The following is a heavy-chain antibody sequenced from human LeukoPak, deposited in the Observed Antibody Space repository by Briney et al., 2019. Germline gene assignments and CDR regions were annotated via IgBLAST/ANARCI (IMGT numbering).Heavy chain of an antibody. D-gene: IGHD3-10*01. J-gene: IGHJ4*02. V-gene: IGHV1-2*02. Sequence: ASVKVSCKASGYTFTSYDINWVRQATGQGLEWMGWINPNSGGTNYAQKFQGRVTMTRDTSIITAYMELSRLRSDDTAVYYCARESGPGYYYGSGSPNDYWGQGTLVTVSS. CDR3: ARESGPGYYYGSGSPNDY. CDR2: INPNSGGT. CDR1: GYTFTSYD.